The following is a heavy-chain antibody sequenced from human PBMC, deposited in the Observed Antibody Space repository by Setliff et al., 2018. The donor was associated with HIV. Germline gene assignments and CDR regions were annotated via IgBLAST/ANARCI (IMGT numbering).Heavy chain of an antibody. Sequence: SETLSLTCAVYSGSFSGYYWSWIRQPPGKGLEWIGEINHSGSTNYNPSLKSRVTVSVDTSKNQFSLRLRSVTAADTAVYYCARGLLDRSGHRSDCCDSWGRGTPVTVSS. CDR2: INHSGST. CDR1: SGSFSGYY. D-gene: IGHD3-22*01. J-gene: IGHJ5*01. CDR3: ARGLLDRSGHRSDCCDS. V-gene: IGHV4-34*01.